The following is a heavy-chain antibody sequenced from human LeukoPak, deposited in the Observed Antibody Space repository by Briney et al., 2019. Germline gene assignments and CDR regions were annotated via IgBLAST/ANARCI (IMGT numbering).Heavy chain of an antibody. CDR2: ISTSSSYT. CDR3: AKARGAAAANDFDY. CDR1: GFTFSDYF. J-gene: IGHJ4*02. V-gene: IGHV3-11*05. Sequence: GGSLRLSCAASGFTFSDYFMTWIRQAPGKGLEWISYISTSSSYTNYADSVKGRFTISRDNSKNTLYLQMNSLRAEDTAIYYCAKARGAAAANDFDYWGQGTLVTVSS. D-gene: IGHD6-13*01.